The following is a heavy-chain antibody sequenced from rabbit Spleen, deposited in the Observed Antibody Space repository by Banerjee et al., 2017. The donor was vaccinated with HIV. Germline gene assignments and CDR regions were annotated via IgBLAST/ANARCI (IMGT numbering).Heavy chain of an antibody. CDR3: ARDLTGVIGWNFNL. CDR1: GFSFSSNDY. V-gene: IGHV1S40*01. Sequence: QSLEESGGGLVQPEGSLTLTCTTSGFSFSSNDYICWVRQAPGKGLEWIACTAAGRSAFTYYASWAKGRFTCSKASSTTVTLQMTSLTAADTATYFCARDLTGVIGWNFNLWGPGTLVTVS. J-gene: IGHJ4*01. D-gene: IGHD1-1*01. CDR2: TAAGRSAFT.